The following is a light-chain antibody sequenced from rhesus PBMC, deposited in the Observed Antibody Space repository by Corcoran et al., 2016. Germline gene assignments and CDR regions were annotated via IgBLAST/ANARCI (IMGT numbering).Light chain of an antibody. CDR2: DVT. CDR3: CSYAGDNTLL. V-gene: IGLV2-32*02. J-gene: IGLJ6*01. CDR1: SSNIGHYNF. Sequence: QAALTQPRSVSGSPGPSVTISCTGTSSNIGHYNFVSWYQQYPGTAPKFILYDVTGRPSGVSDRFSGSKSANAAYLTISGLQAEDEAIYYCCSYAGDNTLLFGTGTRLTVL.